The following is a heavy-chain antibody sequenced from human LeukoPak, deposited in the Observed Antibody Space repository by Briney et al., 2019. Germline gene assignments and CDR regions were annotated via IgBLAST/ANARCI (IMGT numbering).Heavy chain of an antibody. CDR3: ARGSGSRDYYGMDV. CDR1: GGTFGSYA. D-gene: IGHD1-26*01. J-gene: IGHJ6*02. Sequence: ASVKVSCKASGGTFGSYAISWVRQAPGQGLEWMGRIIPILGIANYAQKFQGRVTITADKSTSTAYMELSSLRSEDTAVYYCARGSGSRDYYGMDVWGQGTTVTVSS. V-gene: IGHV1-69*04. CDR2: IIPILGIA.